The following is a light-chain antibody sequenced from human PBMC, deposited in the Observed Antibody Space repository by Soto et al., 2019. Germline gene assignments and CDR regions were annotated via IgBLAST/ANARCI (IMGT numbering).Light chain of an antibody. CDR1: QSVSSY. J-gene: IGKJ5*01. V-gene: IGKV3-11*01. CDR3: QQRSNWPPNT. Sequence: EMVFTHSPATLSFSPGERSTISVRASQSVSSYLAWYQQKPGQAPRLLIYDASNRATGIPARFSGSGSGTDFTLTISSLEPEDFAVYYCQQRSNWPPNTFGQGTRLEIK. CDR2: DAS.